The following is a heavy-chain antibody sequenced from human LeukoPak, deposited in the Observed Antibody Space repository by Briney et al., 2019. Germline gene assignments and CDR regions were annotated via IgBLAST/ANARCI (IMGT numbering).Heavy chain of an antibody. CDR3: AADHGTYGGKNADDAFDI. CDR1: GFTFTSSA. CDR2: IVVGSGNT. J-gene: IGHJ3*02. V-gene: IGHV1-58*02. D-gene: IGHD1-26*01. Sequence: ASVKVSCKASGFTFTSSAMQWVRQARGQRLEWIGWIVVGSGNTNYAQKFQERVTITRDMSTSTAYMELSSLRSEDTAVYYCAADHGTYGGKNADDAFDIWGQGTMVTVSS.